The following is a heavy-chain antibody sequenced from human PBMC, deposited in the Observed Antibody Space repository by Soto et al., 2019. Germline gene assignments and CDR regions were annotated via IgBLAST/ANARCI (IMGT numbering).Heavy chain of an antibody. J-gene: IGHJ5*02. CDR2: IIPIFGTA. V-gene: IGHV1-69*01. CDR3: ASNGSGSYYNWFDP. D-gene: IGHD3-10*01. CDR1: GDGFNIGT. Sequence: SVKLYCKPAGDGFNIGTISWVRQAPGQGLEWMGGIIPIFGTANYAQKFQGRVTITADESTSTAYMELSSLRSEDTAVYYCASNGSGSYYNWFDPWGQGNLVTVSS.